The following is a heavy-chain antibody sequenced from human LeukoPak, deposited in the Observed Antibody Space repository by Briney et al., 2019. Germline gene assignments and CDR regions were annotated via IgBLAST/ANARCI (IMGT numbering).Heavy chain of an antibody. J-gene: IGHJ4*02. CDR1: GFTFSRYW. Sequence: GGSLRLSCAASGFTFSRYWMTWVRQAPGKGLDGVANINGDGSDNSYVESVRGRFTISRDNAKNSLYLQLNSLRAEDTAVYFCARQRYSDYWGQGTLVTVSS. V-gene: IGHV3-7*01. CDR2: INGDGSDN. CDR3: ARQRYSDY. D-gene: IGHD1-1*01.